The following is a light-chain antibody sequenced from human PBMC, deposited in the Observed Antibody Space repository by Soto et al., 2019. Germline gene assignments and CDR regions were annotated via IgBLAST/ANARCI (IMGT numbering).Light chain of an antibody. J-gene: IGLJ1*01. CDR1: SSDVGSYNL. Sequence: QSALTQPASVSGSPGQSITISCTGTSSDVGSYNLVSWYQQHPGKAPKLMIYEVNKRPSGVSNRFSGSKSGNTASLTLSGFQAEDEADYYCCSYAGSRNYVFGTGTKVTAL. CDR3: CSYAGSRNYV. V-gene: IGLV2-23*02. CDR2: EVN.